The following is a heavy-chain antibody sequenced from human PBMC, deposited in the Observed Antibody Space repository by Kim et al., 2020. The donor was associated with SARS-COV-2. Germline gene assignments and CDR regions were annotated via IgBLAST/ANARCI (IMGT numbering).Heavy chain of an antibody. CDR3: AKVGGYTDAHDGFDI. J-gene: IGHJ3*02. D-gene: IGHD6-25*01. V-gene: IGHV3-72*01. Sequence: TTVKGRFIISRDDSKNSLYLQMSSLKTEDTAVYCCAKVGGYTDAHDGFDIWGQGTMVTVSS.